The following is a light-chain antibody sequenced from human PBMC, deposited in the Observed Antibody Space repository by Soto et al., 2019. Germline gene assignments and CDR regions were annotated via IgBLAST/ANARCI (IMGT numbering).Light chain of an antibody. CDR1: SSDVGSHNL. J-gene: IGLJ1*01. CDR2: EGS. V-gene: IGLV2-23*01. CDR3: CSYAGSYTYV. Sequence: QSVLTQPASVSGSPGQSITISCTGTSSDVGSHNLVSWYQQHPGKAPKLMIYEGSKRPSGVPDRFSGSKSGNTASLTISGLQAEDEADYYCCSYAGSYTYVFGTGTKVTVL.